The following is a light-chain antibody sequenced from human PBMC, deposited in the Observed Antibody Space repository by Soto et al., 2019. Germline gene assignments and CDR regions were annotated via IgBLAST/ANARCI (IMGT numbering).Light chain of an antibody. J-gene: IGLJ1*01. CDR1: SSDVGGYNY. CDR2: DVS. V-gene: IGLV2-11*01. CDR3: CSYAGSYPFV. Sequence: QSVLTQPRSVSGSPGQSVTISCTGTSSDVGGYNYVSWYQQHPDKAPKLMIYDVSQRPSGVPDRFSGSKSGYTASLTISGLQAEDEADYYCCSYAGSYPFVFGTGTQLTVL.